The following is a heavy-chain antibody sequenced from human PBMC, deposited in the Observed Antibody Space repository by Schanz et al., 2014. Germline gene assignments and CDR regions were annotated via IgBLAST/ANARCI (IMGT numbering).Heavy chain of an antibody. Sequence: QVQLVESGGGVVQPGRSLRLSCAASGFTFSSYAMHWVRQAPGKGLEWVALISNDGSIKYYADSVKRRFTISRDISKNTLHLQVTSLRAEDTAIYYCARDGNYYGSRNYYKTPYYFDYWGQGTLVTVSS. CDR1: GFTFSSYA. D-gene: IGHD3-10*01. CDR2: ISNDGSIK. CDR3: ARDGNYYGSRNYYKTPYYFDY. V-gene: IGHV3-30*14. J-gene: IGHJ4*02.